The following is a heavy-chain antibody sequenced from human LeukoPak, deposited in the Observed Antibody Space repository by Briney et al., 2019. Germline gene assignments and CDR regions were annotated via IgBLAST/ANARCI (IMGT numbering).Heavy chain of an antibody. CDR1: GFTFSSYW. J-gene: IGHJ4*02. V-gene: IGHV3-74*01. Sequence: PGGSLRLSCVASGFTFSSYWMHWVRQAPGKGLVWVSRINSDGSSTTYADSVKGRFTISRDNAKNTLYLQMNSLRAEDMAVYYCARANGGNLHFDDWGQGTLVTVSS. CDR3: ARANGGNLHFDD. CDR2: INSDGSST. D-gene: IGHD4-23*01.